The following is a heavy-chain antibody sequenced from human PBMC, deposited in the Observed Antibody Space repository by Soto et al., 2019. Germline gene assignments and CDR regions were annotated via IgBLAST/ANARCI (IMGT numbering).Heavy chain of an antibody. V-gene: IGHV3-23*01. Sequence: EVQLLESGGALVQPGGSLRLSCAASGFTFSSYAMSWVRQAPEKGLEWVSTITDSGGTTYYADSVKGRFTISRDNSKNTQYLQMNSLRAEDTAVYYCAPGADRTKVRLGWGQGTLVTVSS. J-gene: IGHJ4*02. CDR3: APGADRTKVRLG. CDR1: GFTFSSYA. D-gene: IGHD1-7*01. CDR2: ITDSGGTT.